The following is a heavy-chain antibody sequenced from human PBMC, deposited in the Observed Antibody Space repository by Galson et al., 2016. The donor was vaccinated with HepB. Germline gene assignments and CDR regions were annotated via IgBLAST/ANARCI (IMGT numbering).Heavy chain of an antibody. CDR3: ARYSEFYSSMDV. J-gene: IGHJ6*03. Sequence: SLRLSCAASGFTFSEYGMHWVRQAPGKGLEWVAVTWHDGSKNYYADSVKGRFTISRDNSKNTLYLQMISLTAEDTAVYYCARYSEFYSSMDVWGKGTTVIVSS. CDR1: GFTFSEYG. CDR2: TWHDGSKN. V-gene: IGHV3-33*01. D-gene: IGHD1-14*01.